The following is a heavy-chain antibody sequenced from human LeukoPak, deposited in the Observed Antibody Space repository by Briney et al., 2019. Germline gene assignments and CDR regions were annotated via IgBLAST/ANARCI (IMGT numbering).Heavy chain of an antibody. V-gene: IGHV4-39*01. CDR3: APGSTYGNRGSWFDP. Sequence: SETLSLTCTVSGGFVSSSTYYWGWIRQPPGKGPEWNGSIFFSVNTYYNPSLKSRVTISVDTSRNQFSLRLSSVTAADTAVYYCAPGSTYGNRGSWFDPWGQGTLVTVSS. CDR2: IFFSVNT. J-gene: IGHJ5*02. D-gene: IGHD1-1*01. CDR1: GGFVSSSTYY.